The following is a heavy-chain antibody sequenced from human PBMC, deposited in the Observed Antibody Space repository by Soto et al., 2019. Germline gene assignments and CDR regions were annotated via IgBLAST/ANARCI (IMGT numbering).Heavy chain of an antibody. V-gene: IGHV3-23*01. CDR2: ISGSGGST. CDR3: AKDRKGNCGGDCYTAFDI. Sequence: GGSLRLSCAASGFTFSSYAMSWVRQAPGKGLEWVSAISGSGGSTYYADSVKGRFTISRGKYKNTLYLQMNSLRAEDTAVYYCAKDRKGNCGGDCYTAFDIWGQGTMVTVSS. D-gene: IGHD2-21*02. J-gene: IGHJ3*02. CDR1: GFTFSSYA.